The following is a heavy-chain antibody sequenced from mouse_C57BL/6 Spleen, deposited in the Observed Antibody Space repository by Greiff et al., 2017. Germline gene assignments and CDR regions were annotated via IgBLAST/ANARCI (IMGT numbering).Heavy chain of an antibody. Sequence: VQLQQSGPELVKPGASVKISCKASGYTFTDYYMNWVKQSHGKSLEWIGDINPNNGGTSYNQKFKGKATLTVDKSSSTAYMELRSLTSEDSAVYYCARSGFITTYFDVWGTGTTVTVSS. CDR1: GYTFTDYY. V-gene: IGHV1-26*01. CDR2: INPNNGGT. D-gene: IGHD1-1*01. J-gene: IGHJ1*03. CDR3: ARSGFITTYFDV.